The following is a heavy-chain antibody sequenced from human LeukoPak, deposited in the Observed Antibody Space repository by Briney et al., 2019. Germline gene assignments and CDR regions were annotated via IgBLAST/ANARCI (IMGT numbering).Heavy chain of an antibody. CDR2: IYWDDDK. CDR1: GFSLSTRGVG. CDR3: AHGSVDYWYFDL. Sequence: SGPTLVKPTQTLTLTCTFSGFSLSTRGVGVGWIRQPPGKALEWLALIYWDDDKRYSPSLKSRLTITKDTSKNQVVLTMTNMDPVDTATYYCAHGSVDYWYFDLWGRGTLVTVSS. D-gene: IGHD3-10*01. J-gene: IGHJ2*01. V-gene: IGHV2-5*02.